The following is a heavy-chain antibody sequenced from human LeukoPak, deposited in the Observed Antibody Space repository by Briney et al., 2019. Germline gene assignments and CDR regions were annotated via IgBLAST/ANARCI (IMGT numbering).Heavy chain of an antibody. V-gene: IGHV4-34*01. Sequence: PSETLSLTCAVYGGSFSGYYWSWIRQPPGKGLEWIGEINHSGSTNYNPSLKSRVTISVDTSKNQFSLKLSSVTAADTAVYYCARDRYYYGSGSYNLDYYYYMDVWGKGTTVTVSS. CDR2: INHSGST. J-gene: IGHJ6*03. D-gene: IGHD3-10*01. CDR3: ARDRYYYGSGSYNLDYYYYMDV. CDR1: GGSFSGYY.